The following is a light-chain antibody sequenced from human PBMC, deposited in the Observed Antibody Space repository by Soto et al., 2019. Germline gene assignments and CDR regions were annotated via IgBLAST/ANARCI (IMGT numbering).Light chain of an antibody. Sequence: DIVMTQSPDSVAVSLGERATSKCKSSQGLLYSSNNKNYLAWYQQKPGQPPKALIYWASTRESGVPDRFSGSGSGTDFTLTISSLQAEDVAVYYCKQYYTTPWTFGQGTKVDIK. J-gene: IGKJ1*01. V-gene: IGKV4-1*01. CDR2: WAS. CDR3: KQYYTTPWT. CDR1: QGLLYSSNNKNY.